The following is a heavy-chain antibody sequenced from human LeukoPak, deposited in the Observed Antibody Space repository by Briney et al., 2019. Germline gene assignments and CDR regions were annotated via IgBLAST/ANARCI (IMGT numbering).Heavy chain of an antibody. V-gene: IGHV4-59*12. CDR1: GGSISSYY. CDR3: ARDSGDGGYFDY. CDR2: IYYSGST. J-gene: IGHJ4*02. D-gene: IGHD2-21*01. Sequence: TSETLSLTCSVSGGSISSYYWSWIRQPPGKGLEWIGYIYYSGSTNYNPSLKSRVTISVDTSKNQFSLKLSSVTAADTAVYYCARDSGDGGYFDYWGQGTLVTVSS.